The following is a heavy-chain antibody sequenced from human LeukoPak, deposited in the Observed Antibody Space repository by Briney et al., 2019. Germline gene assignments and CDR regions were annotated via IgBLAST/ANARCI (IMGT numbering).Heavy chain of an antibody. V-gene: IGHV4-59*01. CDR3: ARETETAAAWFDP. CDR1: GVSISSYY. J-gene: IGHJ5*02. Sequence: SETLSPTCTVSGVSISSYYWSWIRQPPGKGLEWIGYIYYSGSTNYNPSLKSRVTISVDTSKNQFSLKLSSVTAADTAVYYCARETETAAAWFDPWGQGTLVTVSS. CDR2: IYYSGST. D-gene: IGHD2-2*01.